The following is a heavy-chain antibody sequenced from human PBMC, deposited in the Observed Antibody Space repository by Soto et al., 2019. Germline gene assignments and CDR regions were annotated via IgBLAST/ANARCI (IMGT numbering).Heavy chain of an antibody. J-gene: IGHJ4*02. CDR3: ARYYDASSGYYPL. CDR2: IWSDGSNK. V-gene: IGHV3-33*01. CDR1: GFTFSSYG. Sequence: QVQLVESGGGVVQPGRSLRLSCAASGFTFSSYGMHWVRQAPGKGLEWVAVIWSDGSNKYYADSVKGRFTNSRDNSKNTLYLQMNSLRSEDTAVYYGARYYDASSGYYPLWGQGTLVTVSS. D-gene: IGHD3-22*01.